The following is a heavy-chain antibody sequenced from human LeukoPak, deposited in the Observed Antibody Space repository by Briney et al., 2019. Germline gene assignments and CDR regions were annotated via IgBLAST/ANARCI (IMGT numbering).Heavy chain of an antibody. V-gene: IGHV4-34*01. CDR1: GGSFSGYY. J-gene: IGHJ5*02. D-gene: IGHD2-2*01. CDR2: INHNGST. CDR3: ASHPLGYCSSTSCYPRWFDP. Sequence: SETLSLTCAVYGGSFSGYYWSWIRQPPGKGLEWIGEINHNGSTNYNPSLKSRVTISVDTSKNQFSLKLSSVTAADTAVYYCASHPLGYCSSTSCYPRWFDPWGQGTLVTVSS.